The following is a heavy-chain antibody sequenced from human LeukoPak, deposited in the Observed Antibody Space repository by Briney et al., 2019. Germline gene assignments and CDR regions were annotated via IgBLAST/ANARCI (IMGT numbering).Heavy chain of an antibody. CDR1: GFMFSSYA. CDR2: ISGSGGST. D-gene: IGHD6-19*01. Sequence: GGSLRLSCAASGFMFSSYAMSWVRQAPGKGLEWVSAISGSGGSTYYADSVKGRFTISRDNSKNTLYLEMNSLRADDTAVYYCAKGKSVAGIFDYWGQGTLVTVSS. J-gene: IGHJ4*02. V-gene: IGHV3-23*01. CDR3: AKGKSVAGIFDY.